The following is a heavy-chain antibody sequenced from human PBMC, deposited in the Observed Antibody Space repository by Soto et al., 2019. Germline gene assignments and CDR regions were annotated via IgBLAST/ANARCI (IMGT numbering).Heavy chain of an antibody. Sequence: SGGSLRLSCASSGFTFSSYAMSWVRQAPGKGLEWVSAISGSGGSTYYADSVKGRFTISRDNSKNTLYLQMNSLRAEDTAVYYCAKGTMGVLTGYYDYWGQGTLVTVSS. CDR3: AKGTMGVLTGYYDY. D-gene: IGHD3-9*01. J-gene: IGHJ4*02. CDR1: GFTFSSYA. V-gene: IGHV3-23*01. CDR2: ISGSGGST.